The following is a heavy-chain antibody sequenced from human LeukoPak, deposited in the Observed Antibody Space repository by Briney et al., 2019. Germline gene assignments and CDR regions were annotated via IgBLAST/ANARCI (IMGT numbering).Heavy chain of an antibody. D-gene: IGHD2-2*02. Sequence: GGSLRLSCAASGFSISNYSMDWVRQAPGRGLEWVSSISERSTYIYYADSVKDRFTISRDNSKTTLYLEMDSLRAEDTAVYYCAKGSCTSTTCYRYYYYFMDVWGKGTTVTVSS. V-gene: IGHV3-21*01. CDR2: ISERSTYI. CDR3: AKGSCTSTTCYRYYYYFMDV. J-gene: IGHJ6*03. CDR1: GFSISNYS.